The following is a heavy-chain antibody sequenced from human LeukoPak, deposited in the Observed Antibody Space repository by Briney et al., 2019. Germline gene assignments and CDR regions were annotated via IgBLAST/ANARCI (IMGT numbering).Heavy chain of an antibody. D-gene: IGHD2-15*01. Sequence: GASVKVSCKASGYTFTGYYMHWVRQAPGQGLEWMGWINPNSGGTNYAQKFQGRVTMTRDTSISTAYMELSRLRSDDTAVYYCARDVVVVVAATFTRYYYGMDVWGQGTTVTVSS. CDR1: GYTFTGYY. CDR2: INPNSGGT. V-gene: IGHV1-2*02. CDR3: ARDVVVVVAATFTRYYYGMDV. J-gene: IGHJ6*02.